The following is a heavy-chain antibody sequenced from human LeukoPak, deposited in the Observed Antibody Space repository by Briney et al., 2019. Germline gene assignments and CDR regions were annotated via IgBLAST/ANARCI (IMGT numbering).Heavy chain of an antibody. CDR1: GFTFSGFW. CDR2: INSDGSEG. D-gene: IGHD6-6*01. Sequence: GGSLRLPRAVSGFTFSGFWMSWSRQAPGKGLEWVASINSDGSEGYYADVVKGRFTISRDNAKNSLYLQINSLRAEDTAVYYCARSSYSSSSSVWGQGTMVTVSS. V-gene: IGHV3-7*03. J-gene: IGHJ3*01. CDR3: ARSSYSSSSSV.